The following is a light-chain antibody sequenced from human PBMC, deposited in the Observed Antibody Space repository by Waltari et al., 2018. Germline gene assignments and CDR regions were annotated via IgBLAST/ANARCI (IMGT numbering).Light chain of an antibody. CDR1: QTVSSSH. V-gene: IGKV3-20*01. J-gene: IGKJ1*01. CDR3: HQYSSTPWT. Sequence: EIVLTQSPGTLSLSPGERAAVSCRASQTVSSSHLAWSQQKPGKAPRLLIYGASTRASGIPDRFSGGGFGTDFTRTIDRLEPEDFAVYYCHQYSSTPWTFGQGTRVEIK. CDR2: GAS.